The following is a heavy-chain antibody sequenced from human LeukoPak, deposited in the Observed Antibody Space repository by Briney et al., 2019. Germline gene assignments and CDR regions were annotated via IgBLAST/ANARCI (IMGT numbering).Heavy chain of an antibody. CDR1: GGTFSSYA. CDR2: IIPIFGKE. D-gene: IGHD2-2*01. Sequence: SVTVSCKASGGTFSSYAISWVRQAPGQGLEWMGGIIPIFGKENYAQKFQGRVTITADKSTSTAYMELSSLRSEDTAVYYCARWVLLGYCSSTSCYAVDNWFDPWGQGTLVTVSS. CDR3: ARWVLLGYCSSTSCYAVDNWFDP. V-gene: IGHV1-69*06. J-gene: IGHJ5*02.